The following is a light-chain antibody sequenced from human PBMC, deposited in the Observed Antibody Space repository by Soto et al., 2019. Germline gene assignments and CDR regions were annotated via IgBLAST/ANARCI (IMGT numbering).Light chain of an antibody. Sequence: QSVLTQPASVSASPGQSITISCTGTSRDVGTYKYVSWYQHHPGKAPKLMIYDVSNRPSGVSNRFSGSKSGNTASLIISGLQTDDEADYYCSSYTTSSTLVFGGGTKVTVL. J-gene: IGLJ2*01. V-gene: IGLV2-14*03. CDR2: DVS. CDR3: SSYTTSSTLV. CDR1: SRDVGTYKY.